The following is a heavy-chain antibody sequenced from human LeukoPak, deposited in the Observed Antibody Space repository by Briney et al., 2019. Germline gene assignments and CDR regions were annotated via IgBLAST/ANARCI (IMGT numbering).Heavy chain of an antibody. Sequence: GGSLRLSCAASGFTFSSYWMSWVRQAPGKGPEWVANIKQDGSEKYYVDSVKGRFTISRDNAKNSLYLQMNSLRAEDTAVYYCASTRYCSSTSCYEVYFQHWGQGTLVTVSS. CDR1: GFTFSSYW. CDR3: ASTRYCSSTSCYEVYFQH. V-gene: IGHV3-7*03. D-gene: IGHD2-2*01. CDR2: IKQDGSEK. J-gene: IGHJ1*01.